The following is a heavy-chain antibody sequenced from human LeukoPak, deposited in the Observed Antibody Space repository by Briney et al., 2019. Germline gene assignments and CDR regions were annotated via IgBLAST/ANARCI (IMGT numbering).Heavy chain of an antibody. V-gene: IGHV4-59*01. CDR3: ARGRTYRSSSWFDP. D-gene: IGHD6-6*01. Sequence: PSETLSLTCTVSGGSISNYYWSWIRQPPGKGLEWIGYISYSGNTNYNPSLKSRVTISVDTSKNQFSLKLSSVTAADTAVYYSARGRTYRSSSWFDPWGQGTLVTVSS. CDR1: GGSISNYY. J-gene: IGHJ5*02. CDR2: ISYSGNT.